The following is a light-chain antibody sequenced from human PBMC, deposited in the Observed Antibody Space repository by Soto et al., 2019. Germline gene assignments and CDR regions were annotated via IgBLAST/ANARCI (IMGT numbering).Light chain of an antibody. CDR1: SSDVGNYNL. CDR2: DVS. Sequence: QSALTQPASVSGSPGQSVTISCTGTSSDVGNYNLVSWYQQHPGKAPKFMIFDVSKRPSGVSDRFSGSKSGNTASLTISGLQAEDEADYYFCSYAGNSAYVFGSGTKLTVL. V-gene: IGLV2-23*02. CDR3: CSYAGNSAYV. J-gene: IGLJ1*01.